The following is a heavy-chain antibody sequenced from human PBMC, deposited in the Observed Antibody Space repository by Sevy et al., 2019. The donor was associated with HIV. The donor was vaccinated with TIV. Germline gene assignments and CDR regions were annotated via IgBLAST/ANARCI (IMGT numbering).Heavy chain of an antibody. CDR1: GFTFNIYA. V-gene: IGHV3-23*01. CDR3: AKRPYYYYNSDGHLVSSTDEADY. D-gene: IGHD3-22*01. J-gene: IGHJ4*02. CDR2: ISGGGDGT. Sequence: GVSLRLSCAASGFTFNIYAMSWVRQAPGKGLEWLSAISGGGDGTYYADSVKGRFTISGDNSRNTLYLQMNGLRAEDTAVYYCAKRPYYYYNSDGHLVSSTDEADYWGQGTLVTVSS.